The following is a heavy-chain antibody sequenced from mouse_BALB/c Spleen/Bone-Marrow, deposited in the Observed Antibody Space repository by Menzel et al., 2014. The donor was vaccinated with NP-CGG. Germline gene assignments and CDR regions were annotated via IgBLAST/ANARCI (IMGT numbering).Heavy chain of an antibody. V-gene: IGHV5-17*02. J-gene: IGHJ4*01. CDR3: TRKGALITHYYAMDY. CDR2: ISSGSSTI. D-gene: IGHD2-4*01. CDR1: GFTFSSFG. Sequence: EVHLVESRGGLVQPGGSRKLSCAASGFTFSSFGMHWVRQAPEKGLEWVAYISSGSSTIYYADTVKGRFTISRDNPKNTLFLQMTSLRSEDTAMYYCTRKGALITHYYAMDYWGQGTSVTVSS.